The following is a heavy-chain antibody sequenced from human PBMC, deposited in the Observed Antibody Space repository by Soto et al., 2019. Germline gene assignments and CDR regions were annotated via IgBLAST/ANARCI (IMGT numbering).Heavy chain of an antibody. Sequence: QLQLQESGSGVVKPSETLSLTGTVSGASISYGGFSWSWIRQSPGKGLEWIGYISHLENTYLHPSFKSRLTMPIDRTRNQCSLKLSSCTAADMAVYYCARGGGYDSFDYWGQGVLVTVSS. D-gene: IGHD5-12*01. CDR2: ISHLENT. V-gene: IGHV4-30-2*06. CDR1: GASISYGGFS. J-gene: IGHJ4*02. CDR3: ARGGGYDSFDY.